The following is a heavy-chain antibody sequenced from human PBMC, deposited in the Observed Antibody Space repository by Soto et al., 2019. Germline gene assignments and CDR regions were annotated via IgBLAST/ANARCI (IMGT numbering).Heavy chain of an antibody. V-gene: IGHV1-46*01. Sequence: GASVKVSCKASGYTFTSYYMHWVRQAPGQGLEWMGIINPSGGSTSYAQKFQGRVTMTRDTSTSTVYMELSSLRSEDTAVYYCARDQNYYDSSGYVDPWGQGTLVTVSS. D-gene: IGHD3-22*01. CDR2: INPSGGST. CDR3: ARDQNYYDSSGYVDP. CDR1: GYTFTSYY. J-gene: IGHJ5*02.